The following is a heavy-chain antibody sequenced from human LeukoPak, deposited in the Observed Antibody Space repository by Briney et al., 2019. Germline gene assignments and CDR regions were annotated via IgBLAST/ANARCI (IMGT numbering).Heavy chain of an antibody. V-gene: IGHV3-7*01. CDR3: AREWQGGIAAAGTRIEGDY. D-gene: IGHD6-13*01. CDR1: GFTFSSYW. CDR2: IKQDGSEK. Sequence: GGSLRLSCAASGFTFSSYWMHWVRQAPGKGLEWVANIKQDGSEKYYVDSVKGRFTISRDNDKNSLYLQMNSLRAEDTAVYYCAREWQGGIAAAGTRIEGDYWGQGTLVAVSS. J-gene: IGHJ4*02.